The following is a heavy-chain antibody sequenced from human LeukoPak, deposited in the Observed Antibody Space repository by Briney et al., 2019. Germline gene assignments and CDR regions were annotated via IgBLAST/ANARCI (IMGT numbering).Heavy chain of an antibody. CDR1: GFAFSNFA. CDR2: VSGSGYYT. Sequence: GGSLRLSCAASGFAFSNFAMSWVRQAPGKGLEWVSAVSGSGYYTYYVESVKGRFTISRDNSKNTLYLHMNSLRADDTAVYYCAKMEGQRLYDYCMDVWGRGTTVTVSS. D-gene: IGHD3-3*01. CDR3: AKMEGQRLYDYCMDV. J-gene: IGHJ6*03. V-gene: IGHV3-23*01.